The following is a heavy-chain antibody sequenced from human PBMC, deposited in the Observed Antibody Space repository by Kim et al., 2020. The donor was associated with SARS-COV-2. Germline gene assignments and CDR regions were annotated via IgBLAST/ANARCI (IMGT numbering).Heavy chain of an antibody. Sequence: SETLSLICTVSGGSINNYYWSWSRQSPGKGLEWIGYISDSGRTNYKPSLGSRVTISLDTSKNQFSLRLSSVTAADTAVFYCARDRGKHPKVELRNNYY. J-gene: IGHJ6*01. D-gene: IGHD1-7*01. CDR1: GGSINNYY. CDR2: ISDSGRT. V-gene: IGHV4-59*01. CDR3: ARDRGKHPKVELRNNYY.